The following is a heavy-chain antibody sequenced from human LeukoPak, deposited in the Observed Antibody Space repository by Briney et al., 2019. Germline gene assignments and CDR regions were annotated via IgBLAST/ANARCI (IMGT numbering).Heavy chain of an antibody. CDR3: ARAEYSSGWYFGY. Sequence: ASVKVSCKASGYSFTNYGFSWVRQAPGQGLEWMGWISGYNGNANYAQKFQGRVTMTTDTSTSTAYMELRSLRPDDTAVYYCARAEYSSGWYFGYWGQGTLVTASS. CDR1: GYSFTNYG. V-gene: IGHV1-18*01. D-gene: IGHD6-19*01. CDR2: ISGYNGNA. J-gene: IGHJ4*02.